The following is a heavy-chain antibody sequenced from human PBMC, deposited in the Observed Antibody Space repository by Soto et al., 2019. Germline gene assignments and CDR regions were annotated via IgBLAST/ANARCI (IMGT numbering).Heavy chain of an antibody. CDR1: GYTFTGYY. D-gene: IGHD6-13*01. J-gene: IGHJ6*02. V-gene: IGHV1-2*04. Sequence: ASVKVSCKASGYTFTGYYMHWVRQAPGQGLEWMGWINPNSCGTNYAQKFQGWVTMTRDTSISTAYMELSRLRSDDTAVYYCARGSEVYSSSWYRRDFYYGMDVWGQGTTVTVSS. CDR2: INPNSCGT. CDR3: ARGSEVYSSSWYRRDFYYGMDV.